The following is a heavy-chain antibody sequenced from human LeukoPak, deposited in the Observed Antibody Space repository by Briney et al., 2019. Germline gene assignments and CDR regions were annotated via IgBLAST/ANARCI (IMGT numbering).Heavy chain of an antibody. D-gene: IGHD1-14*01. CDR2: INPSGGST. CDR3: ARAGPYRTLTTYGQADAFDI. V-gene: IGHV1-46*01. J-gene: IGHJ3*02. CDR1: GYTFTSYY. Sequence: ASVKVSCKASGYTFTSYYMHWVRQAPGQGLEWMGIINPSGGSTSYAQKFQGRVTMTRDTSTSTVYMELSSLRSEDTAVYYCARAGPYRTLTTYGQADAFDIWGQGTMVTVSS.